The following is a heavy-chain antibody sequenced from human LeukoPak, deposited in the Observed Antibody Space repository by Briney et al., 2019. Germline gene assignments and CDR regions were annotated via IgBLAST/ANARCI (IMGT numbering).Heavy chain of an antibody. CDR2: ISGDSVYI. D-gene: IGHD2-2*01. V-gene: IGHV3-21*01. J-gene: IGHJ4*02. CDR1: GFTFTSYS. Sequence: GGSLRLSCAAAGFTFTSYSMNWVRQAPGRGLEWVSSISGDSVYIYYADSVRGRFTISRDNAKSSLFLQMNSLRAEDTAVYYCARCSSTGCASSPLADYLYWGQGTLVTVSS. CDR3: ARCSSTGCASSPLADYLY.